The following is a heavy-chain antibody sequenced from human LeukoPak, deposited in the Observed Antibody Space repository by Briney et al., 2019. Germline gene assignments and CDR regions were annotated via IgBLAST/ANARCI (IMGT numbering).Heavy chain of an antibody. J-gene: IGHJ3*02. CDR3: AKDIGPGPGDAFDI. CDR1: GFTFDDYA. V-gene: IGHV3-9*03. Sequence: GGSLRLSCAASGFTFDDYAMHWVRQAPGKGLEWVSGISWNSCSIGYADSVKGRFTISRDNAKNSLYLQMNSLRAEDMALYYCAKDIGPGPGDAFDIWGQGTMVTVSS. CDR2: ISWNSCSI.